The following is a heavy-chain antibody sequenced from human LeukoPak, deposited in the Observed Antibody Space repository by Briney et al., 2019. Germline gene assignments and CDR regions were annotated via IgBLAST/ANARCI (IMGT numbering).Heavy chain of an antibody. CDR2: ISSSSSYI. CDR3: ARRLSIVGATSFDY. Sequence: GGSLRLSCAASGFTFSSYSMNWVRQAPGKGLEWVSSISSSSSYIYYADSVKGRFIISRDNAKNSLYLQMNSLRAEDTAVYYCARRLSIVGATSFDYWGQGTLVTVSS. D-gene: IGHD1-26*01. J-gene: IGHJ4*02. CDR1: GFTFSSYS. V-gene: IGHV3-21*01.